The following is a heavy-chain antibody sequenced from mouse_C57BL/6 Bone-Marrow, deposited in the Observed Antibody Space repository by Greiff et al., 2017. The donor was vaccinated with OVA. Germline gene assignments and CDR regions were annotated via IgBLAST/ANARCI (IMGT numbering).Heavy chain of an antibody. V-gene: IGHV1-31*01. J-gene: IGHJ4*01. CDR1: GYSFTGYY. Sequence: EVKLEESGPELVKPGASVKISCKASGYSFTGYYMHWVKQSHGNILDWIGYIYPYNGVSSYNQKFKGKATLTVDKSSSTAYMELRSLTSEDSAVYYCARWVYYDYDDAMDYWGQGTSVTVSS. CDR2: IYPYNGVS. D-gene: IGHD2-4*01. CDR3: ARWVYYDYDDAMDY.